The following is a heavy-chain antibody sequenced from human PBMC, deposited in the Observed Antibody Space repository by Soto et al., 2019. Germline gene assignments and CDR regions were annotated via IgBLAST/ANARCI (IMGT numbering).Heavy chain of an antibody. D-gene: IGHD2-15*01. Sequence: QVQLVQSGAEVKKPGASVKVSCKASGYTFTSYGISWVRQAPGQGLEWMGWISANNGNTKYAQNFQGRVTMTTDTSTSTAYMELRSLRADDTAVYYCARAYSPGLFDPWGQGTLVTVSS. CDR3: ARAYSPGLFDP. J-gene: IGHJ5*02. CDR1: GYTFTSYG. CDR2: ISANNGNT. V-gene: IGHV1-18*01.